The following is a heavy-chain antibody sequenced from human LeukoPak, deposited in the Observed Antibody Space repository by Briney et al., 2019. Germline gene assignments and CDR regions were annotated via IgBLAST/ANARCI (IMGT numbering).Heavy chain of an antibody. J-gene: IGHJ4*02. Sequence: GGSLRLSCAASGFTFSSYTMNWVRQAPGKGPEWVSYISGSSRTIYYADSVKGRFTISRDNAKNSLYLQMNSLRAEDTAVYYCVRGGTAMVDYWGQGTLVTVSS. CDR2: ISGSSRTI. V-gene: IGHV3-48*01. CDR3: VRGGTAMVDY. D-gene: IGHD5-18*01. CDR1: GFTFSSYT.